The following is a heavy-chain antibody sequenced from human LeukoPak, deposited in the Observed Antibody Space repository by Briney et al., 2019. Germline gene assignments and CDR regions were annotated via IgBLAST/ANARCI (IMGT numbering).Heavy chain of an antibody. V-gene: IGHV4-4*07. CDR3: ARGPYSNYVLAQYFDY. D-gene: IGHD4-11*01. CDR2: IYTSGST. Sequence: SETLSLTCTVSGGSISSYYWSWIRQPAGKGLEWIGRIYTSGSTNYNPSLKSRVTISVDTSKNQFSLKLSSVTAADTAVYYCARGPYSNYVLAQYFDYWGQGTLVTVSS. J-gene: IGHJ4*02. CDR1: GGSISSYY.